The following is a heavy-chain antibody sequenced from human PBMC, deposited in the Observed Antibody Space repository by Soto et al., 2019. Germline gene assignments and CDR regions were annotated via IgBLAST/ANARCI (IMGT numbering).Heavy chain of an antibody. V-gene: IGHV1-2*04. J-gene: IGHJ6*02. CDR1: GYTFTGYY. D-gene: IGHD4-17*01. CDR2: INPNSGGT. Sequence: VKVSCKASGYTFTGYYMHWVRQAPGQGLEWMGWINPNSGGTNYAQKFQGWVTMTRDTSISTAYMELSRLRSDDTAVYYCARGFDYGDSQIGIDYYYYGMDVWGQGTTVTVSS. CDR3: ARGFDYGDSQIGIDYYYYGMDV.